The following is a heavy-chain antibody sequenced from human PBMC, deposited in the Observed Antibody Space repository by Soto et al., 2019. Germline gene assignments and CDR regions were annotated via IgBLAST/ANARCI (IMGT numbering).Heavy chain of an antibody. D-gene: IGHD5-12*01. J-gene: IGHJ4*02. CDR1: GFTFSNYF. CDR3: AKGPLGSGYDLDS. CDR2: ISASGGST. Sequence: EVQLLDSGGGLVQPGGSLRLSCAASGFTFSNYFMNWVRQAPGKGLDWVSAISASGGSTYYADSVKGRFTISRDNSKNPLYLPMSSLRAEDTAVYYCAKGPLGSGYDLDSWGQGTLVTVSS. V-gene: IGHV3-23*01.